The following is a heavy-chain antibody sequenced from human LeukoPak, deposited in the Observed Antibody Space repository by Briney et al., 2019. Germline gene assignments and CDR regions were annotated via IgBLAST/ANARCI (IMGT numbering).Heavy chain of an antibody. J-gene: IGHJ4*02. D-gene: IGHD6-19*01. CDR3: ARDLKYHGGSGWYYPGY. CDR1: GYTFTGYY. Sequence: ASVKVSCKASGYTFTGYYMHWVRQAPGQGLEWMGWINPNSGGTNYAQKFQGRVTMTRDTSISTAYMELSRLRSDDTAVYYCARDLKYHGGSGWYYPGYWGQGTLVTVSS. CDR2: INPNSGGT. V-gene: IGHV1-2*02.